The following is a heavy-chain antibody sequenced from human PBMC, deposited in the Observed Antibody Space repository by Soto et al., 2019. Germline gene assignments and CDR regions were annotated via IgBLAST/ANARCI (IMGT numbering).Heavy chain of an antibody. CDR1: GYTFTGYY. CDR2: INPNIGGT. Sequence: GXSVKGSCKASGYTFTGYYMHWVRQAPGQGLEWMGWINPNIGGTNYAQKFQGSVTMTMDTSISTAYMELSRLRSDDTAVYYCARGEQLGGLYYYYGMDVWGQGTKVTVYS. D-gene: IGHD1-1*01. V-gene: IGHV1-2*02. J-gene: IGHJ6*02. CDR3: ARGEQLGGLYYYYGMDV.